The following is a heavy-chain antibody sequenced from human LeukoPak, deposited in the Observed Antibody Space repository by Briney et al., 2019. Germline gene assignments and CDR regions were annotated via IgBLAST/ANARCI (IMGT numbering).Heavy chain of an antibody. CDR3: AKHFYYGSGSYYCHLDS. CDR1: GFTFSSYE. CDR2: IWYDGSNK. D-gene: IGHD3-10*01. J-gene: IGHJ4*02. Sequence: GGSLRLSCAASGFTFSSYEMNWVRQAPGKGLEWVAVIWYDGSNKYYADSVKGRFTISRDNSKNTLYLQMNSLRAEDTAVYYCAKHFYYGSGSYYCHLDSWGQGTLVTVSS. V-gene: IGHV3-33*06.